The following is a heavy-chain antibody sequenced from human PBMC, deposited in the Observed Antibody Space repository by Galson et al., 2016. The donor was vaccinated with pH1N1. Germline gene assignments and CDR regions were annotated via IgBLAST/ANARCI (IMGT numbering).Heavy chain of an antibody. CDR3: ARDYVSGRYHDAFDI. J-gene: IGHJ3*02. V-gene: IGHV3-48*01. CDR2: ITITSTTI. D-gene: IGHD1-26*01. CDR1: EFTSSSYG. Sequence: SLRLSCAASEFTSSSYGMNWVRQAPGKGLEWVSYITITSTTIYYADSVKGRFTISRDNAKNSLYLQMNSLRAEDTAMYYCARDYVSGRYHDAFDIWGQGTMVTVSS.